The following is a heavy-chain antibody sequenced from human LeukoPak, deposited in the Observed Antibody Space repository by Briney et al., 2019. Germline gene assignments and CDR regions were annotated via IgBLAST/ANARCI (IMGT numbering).Heavy chain of an antibody. V-gene: IGHV3-43*02. CDR3: AKDIVGIERWLQFRRVGFDY. CDR1: GFTFDDYA. CDR2: ISGDGGST. Sequence: GGSLRLSCAASGFTFDDYAVHWVRQAPGKGLEWVSLISGDGGSTYYADSVKGRFTISRDNSKNSLYLQMNSLRTEDTALYYCAKDIVGIERWLQFRRVGFDYWGQGTLVTVSS. J-gene: IGHJ4*02. D-gene: IGHD5-24*01.